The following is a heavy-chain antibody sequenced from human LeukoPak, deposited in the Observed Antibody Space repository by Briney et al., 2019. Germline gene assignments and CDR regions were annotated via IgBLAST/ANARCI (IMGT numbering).Heavy chain of an antibody. CDR3: ARVPFVVTTAGNWFDP. Sequence: ASVKVSCKASGYTFTAYYVHWVRQAPGQGLEWMRWINPNSGGTNYAQKFQGRVTLTRDTSISTAYMELSSLRSDDTAVYYCARVPFVVTTAGNWFDPWGQGTQVTVSS. CDR1: GYTFTAYY. CDR2: INPNSGGT. J-gene: IGHJ5*02. V-gene: IGHV1-2*02. D-gene: IGHD4-17*01.